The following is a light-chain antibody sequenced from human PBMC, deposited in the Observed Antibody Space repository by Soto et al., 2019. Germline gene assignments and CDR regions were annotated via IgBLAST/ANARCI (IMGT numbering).Light chain of an antibody. Sequence: QSVLTQPASVSGSPGQSITISCAGSSADVGNYDLVSWYQQHPGKAPKLIVYEALQRPLGISERFSGSKSDNTASLTISGLQAEVEGDYYCYAYVNGNTLVFGGGTKLTVL. V-gene: IGLV2-23*01. CDR1: SADVGNYDL. CDR2: EAL. CDR3: YAYVNGNTLV. J-gene: IGLJ2*01.